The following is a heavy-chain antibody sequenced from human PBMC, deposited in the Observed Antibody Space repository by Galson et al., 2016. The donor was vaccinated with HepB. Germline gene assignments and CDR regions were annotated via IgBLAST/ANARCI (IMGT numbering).Heavy chain of an antibody. Sequence: QSGAEVKKPGESLKISCAGSGHSFTSYWIAWVRQMPGKGLEWMGMIYPDDSDTRYSPSFEGQVTISADRSTSTVYLQWSSLKASDTATYYCARESLDKSGKPYTLDVWGQGTTVIVSS. D-gene: IGHD3-22*01. V-gene: IGHV5-51*01. CDR2: IYPDDSDT. CDR3: ARESLDKSGKPYTLDV. J-gene: IGHJ6*02. CDR1: GHSFTSYW.